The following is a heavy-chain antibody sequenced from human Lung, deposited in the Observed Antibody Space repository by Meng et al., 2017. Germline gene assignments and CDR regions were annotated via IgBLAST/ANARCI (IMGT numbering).Heavy chain of an antibody. V-gene: IGHV4-34*01. CDR3: ARGPTTMAHDFDY. D-gene: IGHD4-11*01. J-gene: IGHJ4*02. Sequence: QVQLQQWGAGLLKTSDTLALPCDASGGSFSDYYWSGIRHPPGKGLEWMGEINHSGSTNYNPSLESRATISVDTYQNNLSLKLSSVTAADSAVYYCARGPTTMAHDFDYWGQGTLVTVSS. CDR1: GGSFSDYY. CDR2: INHSGST.